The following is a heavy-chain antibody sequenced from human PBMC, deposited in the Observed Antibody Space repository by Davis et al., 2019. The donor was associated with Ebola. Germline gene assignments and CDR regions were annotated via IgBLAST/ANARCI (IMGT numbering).Heavy chain of an antibody. D-gene: IGHD2-2*01. CDR2: ISYDGSHE. CDR1: GFTFSSYA. Sequence: GESLKISCAASGFTFSSYAMHWVRQAPGKGLEWVAAISYDGSHEYFADSVKGRFTISRDNAKNSLYLQMNSLRADDTAVYYCARDLNAPYGMDVWGQGTTVTVSS. CDR3: ARDLNAPYGMDV. J-gene: IGHJ6*02. V-gene: IGHV3-30*03.